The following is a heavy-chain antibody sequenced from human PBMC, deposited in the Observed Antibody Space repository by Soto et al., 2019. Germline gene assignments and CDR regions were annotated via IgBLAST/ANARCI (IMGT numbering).Heavy chain of an antibody. CDR1: GFTFSSYA. V-gene: IGHV3-30-3*01. J-gene: IGHJ4*02. CDR2: ISYDGSNK. Sequence: QVQLVESGGGVVQPGRSLRLSCAASGFTFSSYAMHWVRQAPGKGLEWVAVISYDGSNKYSADSVKGRFTISRDNSKNTLYLQMNSLRAEDTAVYYCARDGRVGRWLVASFDYWGQGPLVTVSS. D-gene: IGHD6-19*01. CDR3: ARDGRVGRWLVASFDY.